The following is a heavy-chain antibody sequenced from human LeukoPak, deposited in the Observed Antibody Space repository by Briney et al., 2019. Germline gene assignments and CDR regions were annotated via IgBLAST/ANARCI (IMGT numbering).Heavy chain of an antibody. CDR2: IYSGGTT. Sequence: IIYSGGTTYYADSVKGRFTVSRDHSKNTLYLQMNSLRAEDTATYYCARDGGSFRRPFDYWGQGTLVTVSS. J-gene: IGHJ4*02. CDR3: ARDGGSFRRPFDY. D-gene: IGHD1-26*01. V-gene: IGHV3-53*01.